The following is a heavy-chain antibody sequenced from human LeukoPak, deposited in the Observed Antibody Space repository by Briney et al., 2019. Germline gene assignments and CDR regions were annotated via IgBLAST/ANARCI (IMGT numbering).Heavy chain of an antibody. CDR3: SRGMTESGAKYYSDH. Sequence: PGGSLGLSCRGSGFNFADYAMSWVRQAPGQGLEWVGLIRSRLYGGTAEYGASVKGRFTVSRDDSQGIAYLQMNSLKTDDTAVYYCSRGMTESGAKYYSDHWGQGTLVTVSS. CDR1: GFNFADYA. J-gene: IGHJ4*02. V-gene: IGHV3-49*04. CDR2: IRSRLYGGTA. D-gene: IGHD4/OR15-4a*01.